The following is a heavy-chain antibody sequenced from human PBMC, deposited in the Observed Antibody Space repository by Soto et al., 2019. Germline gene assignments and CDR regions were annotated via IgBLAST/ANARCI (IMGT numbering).Heavy chain of an antibody. J-gene: IGHJ5*02. CDR3: ARGRTIASRWWFDP. D-gene: IGHD6-6*01. Sequence: PSETLSLTCTVSGGSISSYYWAWIRQLPGKGLEWIGYIYYSGSANYNPSPKSRVTISVDTSNNHFSLRLTSVTAADTAVYYCARGRTIASRWWFDPWGQGILVTVSS. CDR2: IYYSGSA. V-gene: IGHV4-59*12. CDR1: GGSISSYY.